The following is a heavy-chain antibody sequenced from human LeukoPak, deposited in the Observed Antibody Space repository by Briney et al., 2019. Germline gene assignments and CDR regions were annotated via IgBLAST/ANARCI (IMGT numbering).Heavy chain of an antibody. CDR3: ARSVGSNWSYFFHY. Sequence: SETLSLTCTVSGGSISSVHWNWLRQSPGRGLEWIGYVYGGGVTNYNPSLRFRVTMSIDTSKNKFSLNLKSVTAEDTAVYYCARSVGSNWSYFFHYWGQGTLVTVSS. J-gene: IGHJ4*02. V-gene: IGHV4-59*01. CDR1: GGSISSVH. D-gene: IGHD6-13*01. CDR2: VYGGGVT.